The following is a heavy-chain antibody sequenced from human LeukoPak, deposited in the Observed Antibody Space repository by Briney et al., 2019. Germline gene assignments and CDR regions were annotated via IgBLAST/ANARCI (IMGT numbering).Heavy chain of an antibody. D-gene: IGHD3-3*02. J-gene: IGHJ4*02. CDR3: ARLRRSRLAEFDY. V-gene: IGHV4-39*07. CDR2: IYYSGST. CDR1: GGSISRSSYY. Sequence: PSETLSLTCTVSGGSISRSSYYWGWIRQPPGKGLEWIGHIYYSGSTDYNPSLKSRVTISVDTSKNQFSLKLSSLTAADTAVYYCARLRRSRLAEFDYWGQGTLVTVSS.